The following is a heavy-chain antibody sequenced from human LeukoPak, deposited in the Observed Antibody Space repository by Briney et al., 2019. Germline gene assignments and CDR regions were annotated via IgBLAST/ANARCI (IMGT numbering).Heavy chain of an antibody. J-gene: IGHJ4*02. Sequence: SVKVSCKASGCTFSSYAFSGVRQAPGQGVEWMGRIIPILSIANYAQKFQGRVTITADKTTSTAYMELSSLRSEDTAVYYCASPSGYYCGGDCYSNYFDYWGQGTLVTVSS. CDR1: GCTFSSYA. V-gene: IGHV1-69*04. D-gene: IGHD2-21*01. CDR2: IIPILSIA. CDR3: ASPSGYYCGGDCYSNYFDY.